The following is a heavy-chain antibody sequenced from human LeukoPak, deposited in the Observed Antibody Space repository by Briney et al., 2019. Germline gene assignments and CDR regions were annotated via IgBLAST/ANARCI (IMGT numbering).Heavy chain of an antibody. J-gene: IGHJ4*02. Sequence: PGGSLRLSCAASGFTFDDYGMSWVRQAPGKGLEWVCGIYWIGGSIGYADSVKGRFTLSRDNAKNSLYLQMNSLRAEDTALYHCARGVGSSWSFDYWGQGTLVTVSS. CDR3: ARGVGSSWSFDY. CDR1: GFTFDDYG. D-gene: IGHD6-13*01. CDR2: IYWIGGSI. V-gene: IGHV3-20*01.